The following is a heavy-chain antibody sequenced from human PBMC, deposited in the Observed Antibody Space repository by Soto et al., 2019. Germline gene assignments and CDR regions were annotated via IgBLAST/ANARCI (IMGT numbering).Heavy chain of an antibody. V-gene: IGHV3-30-3*01. Sequence: QEQLVESGGGVVQPGRSLRLSCAASGFTFSSYEMHWVRQTPGKGLEWVAIISHDGSNQYYADSVKGRFTLSRDNSKNILYLQMNSLRAEDAAVYYCVRRSTRSYHGMDVWGQGTAVTVSS. J-gene: IGHJ6*02. CDR1: GFTFSSYE. D-gene: IGHD4-4*01. CDR2: ISHDGSNQ. CDR3: VRRSTRSYHGMDV.